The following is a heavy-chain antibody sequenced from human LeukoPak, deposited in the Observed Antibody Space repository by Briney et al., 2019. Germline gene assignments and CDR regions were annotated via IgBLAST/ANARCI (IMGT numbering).Heavy chain of an antibody. CDR2: INPSGGST. CDR1: EYTFTSYY. D-gene: IGHD3-22*01. CDR3: ASSRSSGYCYFDY. J-gene: IGHJ4*02. Sequence: GASVKVSCKASEYTFTSYYMHWVRQAPGQGLEWMGIINPSGGSTSYAQKLQGRVTMTRDMSTSTVYMELSSLRSEDTAVYYCASSRSSGYCYFDYWGQGTPVTVSS. V-gene: IGHV1-46*01.